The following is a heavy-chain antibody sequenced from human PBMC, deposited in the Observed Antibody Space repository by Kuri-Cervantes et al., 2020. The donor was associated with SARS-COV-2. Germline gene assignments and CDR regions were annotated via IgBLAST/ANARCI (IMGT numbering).Heavy chain of an antibody. CDR3: ARDSMITGAFDI. CDR1: GGSFSGYY. CDR2: INHSGST. Sequence: SETLSLTCAVYGGSFSGYYWSWIRQPPGKGPEWIGEINHSGSTNYNPSLKSRVTISVDTSKNQFSLKLSSVTAADTAVYYCARDSMITGAFDIWGQGTRVTVSS. D-gene: IGHD3-16*01. V-gene: IGHV4-34*01. J-gene: IGHJ3*02.